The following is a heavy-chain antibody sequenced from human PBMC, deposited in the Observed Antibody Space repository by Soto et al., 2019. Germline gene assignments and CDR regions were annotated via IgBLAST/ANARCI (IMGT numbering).Heavy chain of an antibody. CDR2: IIPIFGTA. J-gene: IGHJ4*02. V-gene: IGHV1-69*13. Sequence: GASVKVSCKASGGTFSSSAISWVRQAPGQGLEWMGGIIPIFGTANYAQKFQGRVTITADESTSTAYMELSSLRSEDTAMYYCARDYRRSWYFFDYWGQGTLVTVSS. D-gene: IGHD6-13*01. CDR3: ARDYRRSWYFFDY. CDR1: GGTFSSSA.